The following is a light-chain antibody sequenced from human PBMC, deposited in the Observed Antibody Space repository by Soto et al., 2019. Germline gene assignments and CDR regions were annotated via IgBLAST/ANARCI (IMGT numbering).Light chain of an antibody. CDR3: QQLNSYPP. Sequence: IQLTQSPSSLSASVGDRVTITCRASQGIGSFLAWYQQKPGKAPKLLIHAASTLQSGVPSRFSGSGSGTDFTLTISSLQPEDFATYYCQQLNSYPPFGGGTKVEIK. CDR1: QGIGSF. CDR2: AAS. J-gene: IGKJ4*01. V-gene: IGKV1-9*01.